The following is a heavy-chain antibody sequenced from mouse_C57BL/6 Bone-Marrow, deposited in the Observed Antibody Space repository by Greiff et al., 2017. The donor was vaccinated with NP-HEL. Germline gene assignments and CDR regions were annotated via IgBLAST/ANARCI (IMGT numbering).Heavy chain of an antibody. V-gene: IGHV1-39*01. CDR3: ARRYYGSSYYYAMDY. J-gene: IGHJ4*01. D-gene: IGHD1-1*01. CDR2: INPNYGTT. Sequence: EVQLQQSGPELVKPGASVKISCKASGYSFTDYNMNWVKQSNGKSLEWIGVINPNYGTTSYNQKFKGKATLTVDQSSSPAYMQLNSLTSEDSAVYYCARRYYGSSYYYAMDYWGQGTSVTVSS. CDR1: GYSFTDYN.